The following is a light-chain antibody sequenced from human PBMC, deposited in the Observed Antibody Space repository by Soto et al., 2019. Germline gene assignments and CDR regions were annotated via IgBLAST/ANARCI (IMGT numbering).Light chain of an antibody. Sequence: EIVMTQSPATLSVSPWERATLSCRASQSVSSNLAWYQQKPGQAPRLLIYGTSSRATGIPDRFSGSGSGTDLTLTISRLEPEDFAVYYCQQYGNSPITFGQGTRLEIK. J-gene: IGKJ5*01. CDR1: QSVSSN. V-gene: IGKV3-20*01. CDR2: GTS. CDR3: QQYGNSPIT.